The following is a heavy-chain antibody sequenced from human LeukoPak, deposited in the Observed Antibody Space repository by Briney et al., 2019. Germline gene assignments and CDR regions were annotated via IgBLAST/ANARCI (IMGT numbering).Heavy chain of an antibody. V-gene: IGHV4-38-2*02. J-gene: IGHJ4*02. CDR1: GHSIINSYY. Sequence: SETLSLTCTVSGHSIINSYYWGWIRQPPGKGLEWIGSIYHSGSTYYNPSLKSRVTISVDTSKNQFSLKLSSVTAADTAVYYFAGQQPMVVYYFDYWGQGTLVTVSS. CDR2: IYHSGST. D-gene: IGHD6-13*01. CDR3: AGQQPMVVYYFDY.